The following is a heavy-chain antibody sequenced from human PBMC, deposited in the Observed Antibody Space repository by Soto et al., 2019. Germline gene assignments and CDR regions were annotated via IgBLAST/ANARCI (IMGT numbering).Heavy chain of an antibody. Sequence: ASVKVSCKASGGTFSSYAISWVRQAPGQGLEWMGGIIPIFGTANYAQKFQGRVTITADESTSTAYMELSSLRSEDTAVYYCASRYNWNSPVRYYYYGMDVWGQGTTVTVSS. CDR2: IIPIFGTA. D-gene: IGHD1-7*01. CDR3: ASRYNWNSPVRYYYYGMDV. CDR1: GGTFSSYA. J-gene: IGHJ6*02. V-gene: IGHV1-69*13.